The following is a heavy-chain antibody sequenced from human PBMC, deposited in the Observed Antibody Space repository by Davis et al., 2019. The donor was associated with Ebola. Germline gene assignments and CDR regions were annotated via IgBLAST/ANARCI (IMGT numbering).Heavy chain of an antibody. D-gene: IGHD5-18*01. CDR2: ISHTGST. J-gene: IGHJ4*02. CDR1: GGSFSSYY. Sequence: SETLSLTCAINGGSFSSYYWSWIRQTAGRGLEWIGEISHTGSTTYSPSLKSRVTISVDTSKNQFSLKLSSVTAADTAVYYCARGYSYGLRVFDYWGQGTLVTVSS. CDR3: ARGYSYGLRVFDY. V-gene: IGHV4-34*01.